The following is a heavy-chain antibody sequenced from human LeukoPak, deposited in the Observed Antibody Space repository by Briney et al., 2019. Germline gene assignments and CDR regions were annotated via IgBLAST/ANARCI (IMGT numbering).Heavy chain of an antibody. Sequence: PGGSLRLSCVASGFTFSGYWMHWVRQPPGKGLVWVSRIKSDGSMTNYADSVKGRFTISRDNAKNTLYLQMNSLRAEDTAVYYCASQVVGATFDHWGRGTLVTVSS. CDR3: ASQVVGATFDH. CDR2: IKSDGSMT. CDR1: GFTFSGYW. V-gene: IGHV3-74*01. D-gene: IGHD1-26*01. J-gene: IGHJ5*02.